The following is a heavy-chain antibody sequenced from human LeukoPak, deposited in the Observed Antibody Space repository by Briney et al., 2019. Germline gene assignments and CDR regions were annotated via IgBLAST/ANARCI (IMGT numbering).Heavy chain of an antibody. Sequence: SQTFSLTCVISGDSVSSNSAAWNWIRQSPSRGLEWLGRTYYRSKWYNDYAVSVKSRITINPDTSKNQFSLQLNSVTPEDTAVYYCALAYCGGDCYRAGNWFDPWGQGTLVTVSS. CDR3: ALAYCGGDCYRAGNWFDP. V-gene: IGHV6-1*01. J-gene: IGHJ5*02. D-gene: IGHD2-21*02. CDR1: GDSVSSNSAA. CDR2: TYYRSKWYN.